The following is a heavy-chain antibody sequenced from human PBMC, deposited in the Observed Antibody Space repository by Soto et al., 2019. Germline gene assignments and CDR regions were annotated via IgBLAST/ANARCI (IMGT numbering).Heavy chain of an antibody. J-gene: IGHJ4*02. CDR3: AREQQLLLSPHFDY. D-gene: IGHD6-13*01. CDR2: FDPEDGET. Sequence: ASVKVSCKVSGYTLTDLAMHWVRQAPGKELEWVGGFDPEDGETIYAQKFQGRVTMTEDTSTDTAYMELSSLRSEDTAVYYCAREQQLLLSPHFDYSGKGTLVTISS. V-gene: IGHV1-24*01. CDR1: GYTLTDLA.